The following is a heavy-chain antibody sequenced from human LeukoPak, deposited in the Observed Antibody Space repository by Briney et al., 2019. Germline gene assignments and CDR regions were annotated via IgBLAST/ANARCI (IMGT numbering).Heavy chain of an antibody. CDR1: GGSISSYY. CDR2: IYYSGST. D-gene: IGHD5-24*01. J-gene: IGHJ4*02. Sequence: PSETLSLTCTVPGGSISSYYWSWIRQPPGKGLDWIGYIYYSGSTNYNPSLKSRVTISVDTSKNQFSLNLSSVTAADTAVYYCGSHPWHSYFDYWGQGTLVTVSS. V-gene: IGHV4-59*08. CDR3: GSHPWHSYFDY.